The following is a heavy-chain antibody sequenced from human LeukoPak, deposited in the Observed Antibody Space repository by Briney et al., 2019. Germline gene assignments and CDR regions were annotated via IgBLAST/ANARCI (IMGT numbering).Heavy chain of an antibody. J-gene: IGHJ6*03. Sequence: ASVKVSCRASGGTFSSYAISWVRQAPGQGLEWMRGIIPIFGTANYAQKFQGRVTITTDESTSTAYMELSSLRSEDTAVYYCARAAGGYSGYFPTNYHYYMDVWGKGTMVTVSS. CDR3: ARAAGGYSGYFPTNYHYYMDV. CDR2: IIPIFGTA. V-gene: IGHV1-69*05. CDR1: GGTFSSYA. D-gene: IGHD5-12*01.